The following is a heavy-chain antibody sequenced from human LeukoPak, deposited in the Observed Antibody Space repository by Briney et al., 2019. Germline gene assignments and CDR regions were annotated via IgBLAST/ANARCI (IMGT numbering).Heavy chain of an antibody. Sequence: SETLSLTCTVSGGSISSSSYYWGWIRQTPGKGLEWIGSIYYSGNTYYNASLKSQVSISIDTSKNQFSLRLTSVTAADTAVYYCARQTGSGLFILPGGQGTLVTVSS. D-gene: IGHD3/OR15-3a*01. CDR2: IYYSGNT. CDR1: GGSISSSSYY. CDR3: ARQTGSGLFILP. V-gene: IGHV4-39*01. J-gene: IGHJ4*02.